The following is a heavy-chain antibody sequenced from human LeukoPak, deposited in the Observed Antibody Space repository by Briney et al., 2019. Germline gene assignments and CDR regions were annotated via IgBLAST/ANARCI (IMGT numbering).Heavy chain of an antibody. CDR1: GFTFSDYY. D-gene: IGHD6-13*01. Sequence: GGSLRLSCAVSGFTFSDYYMTWIRRAPGKGLEWVSYISTSSRYINYADSVKGRFTISRDNAKNSLYLQMNSLRAEDTAVYYCAAGAAAGTGDYWGQGTLVTVSS. V-gene: IGHV3-11*03. J-gene: IGHJ4*02. CDR3: AAGAAAGTGDY. CDR2: ISTSSRYI.